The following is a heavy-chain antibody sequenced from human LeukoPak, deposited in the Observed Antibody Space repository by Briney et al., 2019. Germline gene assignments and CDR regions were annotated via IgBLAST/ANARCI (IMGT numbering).Heavy chain of an antibody. CDR3: TRENRPFCPFAY. CDR2: ISHSGST. D-gene: IGHD2/OR15-2a*01. CDR1: GGSIDITNY. Sequence: SETLSLTCGVSGGSIDITNYWSWVRQAPGKGLEWIGEISHSGSTNYNPSLRSRVTMFLDRANNQFSLSLTSVTAADSAVYYCTRENRPFCPFAYWGQGVLVTVSS. J-gene: IGHJ4*02. V-gene: IGHV4-4*02.